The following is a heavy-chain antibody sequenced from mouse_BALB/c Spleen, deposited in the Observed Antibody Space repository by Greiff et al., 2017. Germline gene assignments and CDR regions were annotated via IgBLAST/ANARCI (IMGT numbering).Heavy chain of an antibody. V-gene: IGHV3-2*02. D-gene: IGHD1-1*01. CDR1: GYSITSDYA. Sequence: EVKLMESGPGLVKPSQSLSLTCTVTGYSITSDYAWNWIRQFPGNKLEWMGYISYSGSTSYNPSLKSRISITRDTSKNQFFLQLNSVTTEDTATYYCARSIYYGSSYWTVFDYWGQGTTLTVSS. J-gene: IGHJ2*01. CDR2: ISYSGST. CDR3: ARSIYYGSSYWTVFDY.